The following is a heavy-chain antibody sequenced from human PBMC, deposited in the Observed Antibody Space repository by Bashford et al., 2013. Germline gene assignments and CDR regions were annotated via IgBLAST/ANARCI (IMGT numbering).Heavy chain of an antibody. V-gene: IGHV4-39*07. CDR2: VYYSGST. CDR1: GGSISNYY. J-gene: IGHJ4*02. CDR3: ASGPNYFDY. Sequence: SETLSLTCTVSGGSISNYYWGWIRQPLGKGLEWIGSVYYSGSTYYNPSLKSRLTISVDRSKNQFSLKLSSVTAADTAVYYCASGPNYFDYWGQGTLVTVSS.